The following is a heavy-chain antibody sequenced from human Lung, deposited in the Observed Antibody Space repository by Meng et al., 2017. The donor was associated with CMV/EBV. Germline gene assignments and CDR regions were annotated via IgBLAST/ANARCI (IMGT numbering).Heavy chain of an antibody. CDR1: GYTFTDYY. D-gene: IGHD3-22*01. CDR2: INPNTGDT. Sequence: ASVXVSXXASGYTFTDYYIHWVRQAPGQGLEWMGWINPNTGDTNYARKFQGRITMTRDTSISTAYMELIRLRWVDTAVFYCARDRPPLFYDDSSGYDFWGQGTXVTVSS. V-gene: IGHV1-2*02. CDR3: ARDRPPLFYDDSSGYDF. J-gene: IGHJ4*02.